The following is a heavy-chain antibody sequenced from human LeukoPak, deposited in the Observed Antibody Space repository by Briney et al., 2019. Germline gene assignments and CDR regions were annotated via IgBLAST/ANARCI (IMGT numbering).Heavy chain of an antibody. CDR3: ARHYYAVNY. Sequence: SETLSLACTVSGDSIGSGDFYWSWIRQPPGKGLELIGYIYYSGSTSYNPSLKSRVAISVDTSKNQFSLKLSSVTAADTAVYYCARHYYAVNYWGQGTLVTVSS. V-gene: IGHV4-30-4*01. CDR2: IYYSGST. D-gene: IGHD3-3*01. CDR1: GDSIGSGDFY. J-gene: IGHJ4*02.